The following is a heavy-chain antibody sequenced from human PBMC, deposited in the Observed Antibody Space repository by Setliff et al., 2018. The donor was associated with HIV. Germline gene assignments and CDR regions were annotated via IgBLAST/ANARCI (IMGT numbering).Heavy chain of an antibody. J-gene: IGHJ2*01. CDR2: IYNSGST. D-gene: IGHD3-10*01. CDR3: ARETNASGSLTAYWYFDL. Sequence: PSETLSLTCTVSGGSISSGDYYWTWIRQPPGKGLAWIGYIYNSGSTYYEPSLRGRVTISIDRSKNQFSLKLHSVTAADTAVYYCARETNASGSLTAYWYFDLWGRGTLVTVSS. CDR1: GGSISSGDYY. V-gene: IGHV4-30-4*08.